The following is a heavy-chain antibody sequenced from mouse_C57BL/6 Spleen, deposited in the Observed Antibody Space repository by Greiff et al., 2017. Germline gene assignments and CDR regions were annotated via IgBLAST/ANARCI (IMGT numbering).Heavy chain of an antibody. Sequence: EVQRVESGGGLVKPGGSLKLSCAASGFTFSDYGMHWVRQAPEKGLEWVAYISSGSSTIYYADTVKGRFTISRDNAKNTLFLQMTSLRSEDTAMYYCARMDDYGDGWAMGYWGQGTSVTVSS. CDR1: GFTFSDYG. CDR3: ARMDDYGDGWAMGY. J-gene: IGHJ4*01. CDR2: ISSGSSTI. D-gene: IGHD2-4*01. V-gene: IGHV5-17*01.